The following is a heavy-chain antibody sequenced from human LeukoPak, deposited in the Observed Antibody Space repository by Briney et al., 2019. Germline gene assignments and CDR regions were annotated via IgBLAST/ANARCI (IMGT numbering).Heavy chain of an antibody. J-gene: IGHJ5*02. CDR1: GGSISTSNYY. Sequence: SETLSLTCTVSGGSISTSNYYWSWIRQPPGKGLEWIGEINHSGSTNYNPSLKSRVTISVDTSKNQFSLKLSSVTAADTAVYYCARAYKYCSGGSCYPNWFDPWGQGTLVTVSS. CDR2: INHSGST. D-gene: IGHD2-15*01. CDR3: ARAYKYCSGGSCYPNWFDP. V-gene: IGHV4-39*07.